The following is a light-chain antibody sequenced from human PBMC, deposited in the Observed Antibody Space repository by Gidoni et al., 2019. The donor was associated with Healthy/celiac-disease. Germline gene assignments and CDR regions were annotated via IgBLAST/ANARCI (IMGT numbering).Light chain of an antibody. J-gene: IGKJ1*01. CDR2: GAS. CDR3: QQYYSTAWT. CDR1: QSVLYSSNNKNY. V-gene: IGKV4-1*01. Sequence: DIVMTQSPDSLAVSLGERATINCKSSQSVLYSSNNKNYLAWYQQKPGQTPKLLIYGASTRESGVPDRFSGSGSGTDFTLTISSLQAEDVAVYYCQQYYSTAWTFGQGTKVEIK.